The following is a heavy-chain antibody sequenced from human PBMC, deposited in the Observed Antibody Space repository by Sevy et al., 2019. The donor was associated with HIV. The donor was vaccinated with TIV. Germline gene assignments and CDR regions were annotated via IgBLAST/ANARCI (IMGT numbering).Heavy chain of an antibody. CDR2: ISSNGGST. CDR3: VRRGGTTGTTNTDYYYYYYMDV. J-gene: IGHJ6*03. V-gene: IGHV3-64*01. CDR1: GFTFSSYA. Sequence: GGSLRLSCAASGFTFSSYAMHWVRQAPGKGLEYVSAISSNGGSTYYANSVKGRFTISRDNSKNTLYLQMGSLRAEDMAVYYCVRRGGTTGTTNTDYYYYYYMDVWGKGTTVTVSS. D-gene: IGHD1-1*01.